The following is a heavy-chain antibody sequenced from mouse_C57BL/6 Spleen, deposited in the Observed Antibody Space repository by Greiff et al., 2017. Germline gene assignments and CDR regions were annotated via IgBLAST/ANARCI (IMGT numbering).Heavy chain of an antibody. D-gene: IGHD1-3*01. CDR3: TREIKDY. V-gene: IGHV1-15*01. J-gene: IGHJ2*01. CDR1: GYTFTDYE. CDR2: IDPETGGT. Sequence: SGAELVRPGASVTLSCKASGYTFTDYEMHWVKQTPVHGLEWIGAIDPETGGTAYNQKFKGKAILTADKSSSTAYMELRSLTSEDSAVYYCTREIKDYWGQGTTLTVSS.